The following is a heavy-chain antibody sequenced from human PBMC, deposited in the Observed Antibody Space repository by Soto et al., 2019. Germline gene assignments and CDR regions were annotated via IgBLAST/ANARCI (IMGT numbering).Heavy chain of an antibody. CDR1: GGSISSSNW. J-gene: IGHJ6*02. CDR3: ARASIGVAPPPYGMDV. D-gene: IGHD5-12*01. V-gene: IGHV4-4*02. Sequence: SETLSLTCAVSGGSISSSNWWSWVRQPPGKGLEWIGESYHSGSTNYNPSLKRRVTISVDTSKNQFSLKLSSVTAAATAVYYCARASIGVAPPPYGMDVWGQGTTVTVSS. CDR2: SYHSGST.